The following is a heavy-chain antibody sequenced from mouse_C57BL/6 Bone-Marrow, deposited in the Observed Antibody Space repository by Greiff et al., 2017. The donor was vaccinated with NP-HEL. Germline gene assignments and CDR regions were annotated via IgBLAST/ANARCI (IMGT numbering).Heavy chain of an antibody. J-gene: IGHJ4*01. Sequence: VQLKESGPELVKPGASVKISCKASGYSFTDYNMNWVKQSNGKSLEWIGVINPNYGTTSYNQKFKGKATLTVDQSSSTAYMQLNSLTSEDSAVYYCAREIYYDNYYAMDDWGKGTSVTVSS. CDR3: AREIYYDNYYAMDD. D-gene: IGHD2-1*01. V-gene: IGHV1-39*01. CDR2: INPNYGTT. CDR1: GYSFTDYN.